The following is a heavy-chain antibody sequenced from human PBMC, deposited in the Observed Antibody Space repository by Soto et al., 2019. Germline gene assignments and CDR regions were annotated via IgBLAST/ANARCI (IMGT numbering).Heavy chain of an antibody. CDR2: IWFDGSRI. CDR1: GFTFGSFA. J-gene: IGHJ6*01. Sequence: QVQLVQSGGGGVQPGGSLRLSCAAPGFTFGSFAIHWVRRAPGKGLEWVAVIWFDGSRIYYEDSVKGRFTISRANSKSTLYLQMNSLRAEDTAVYYCARPLEQHQLGFGMDVWGQGSPVTVSS. CDR3: ARPLEQHQLGFGMDV. V-gene: IGHV3-33*01. D-gene: IGHD6-13*01.